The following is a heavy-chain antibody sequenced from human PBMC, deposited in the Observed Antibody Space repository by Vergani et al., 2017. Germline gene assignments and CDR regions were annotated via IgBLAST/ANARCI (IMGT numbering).Heavy chain of an antibody. CDR1: GYSFTSYW. Sequence: EVQLVQSGAEVKKPGESLKISCKGSGYSFTSYWIGWVRQIPEKGLEWMGIIYPGDSDTRYSPSFQGRVTISADKSISTAYLQGSSMKAADTAMYYCAGIMVRYSSGAAHYWGQGTLVTVSS. D-gene: IGHD6-19*01. CDR3: AGIMVRYSSGAAHY. CDR2: IYPGDSDT. V-gene: IGHV5-51*01. J-gene: IGHJ4*02.